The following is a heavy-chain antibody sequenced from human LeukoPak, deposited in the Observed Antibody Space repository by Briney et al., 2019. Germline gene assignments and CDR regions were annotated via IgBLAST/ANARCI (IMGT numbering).Heavy chain of an antibody. Sequence: PSETVSLTCTVSGGSISSYYWSWLRQPPGKGLVGSGYIYYSGSTNYNPSLKSRVTISVDTSKNQFSLKLSSVTAADTAVYYCARRRSTIFGVVSKGYNWFDPWGQGTLVTVSS. J-gene: IGHJ5*02. D-gene: IGHD3-3*01. CDR2: IYYSGST. CDR3: ARRRSTIFGVVSKGYNWFDP. CDR1: GGSISSYY. V-gene: IGHV4-59*08.